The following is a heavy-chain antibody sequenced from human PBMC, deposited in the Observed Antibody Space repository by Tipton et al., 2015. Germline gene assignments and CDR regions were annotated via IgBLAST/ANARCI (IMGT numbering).Heavy chain of an antibody. D-gene: IGHD6-6*01. V-gene: IGHV3-21*01. CDR3: ARTEAASRYFSHFYGMDV. J-gene: IGHJ6*02. CDR1: EFSFSTYT. CDR2: IGTSSTSI. Sequence: GSLRLSCAASEFSFSTYTMNWVRQAPGKGLEWVSSIGTSSTSIYYADSVKGRFTISRDNAKNSLYLQMNSLRAEDTAVYYCARTEAASRYFSHFYGMDVWGQGTTVTVSS.